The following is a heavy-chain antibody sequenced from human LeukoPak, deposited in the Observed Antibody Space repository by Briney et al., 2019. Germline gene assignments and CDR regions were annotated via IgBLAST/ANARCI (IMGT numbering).Heavy chain of an antibody. CDR2: ISGSGGST. Sequence: GGSLRLSCAASGFTFSSYAMSWVRQAPGKGLKWVSAISGSGGSTYYADSVKGRFTISRDNSKNTLYLQMNSLRAEDTAVYYCAKDRLPSGYSYGPKPSDYWGQGTLVTVSS. CDR3: AKDRLPSGYSYGPKPSDY. J-gene: IGHJ4*02. D-gene: IGHD5-18*01. CDR1: GFTFSSYA. V-gene: IGHV3-23*01.